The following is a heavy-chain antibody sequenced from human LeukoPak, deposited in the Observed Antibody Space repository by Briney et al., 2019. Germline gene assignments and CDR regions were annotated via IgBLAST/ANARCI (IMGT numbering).Heavy chain of an antibody. D-gene: IGHD2-2*01. V-gene: IGHV4-34*01. CDR3: ARGREDFILVPGTKRKSYYMDV. Sequence: SETLSLTCAVYGGSFSGYYWSWIRQPPGKGLEWIGEINHSGSTNYNPSLKSRVTISVDTSKNQFFLKLSSVTAADTAVYYCARGREDFILVPGTKRKSYYMDVWGKGTTVTVSS. CDR1: GGSFSGYY. CDR2: INHSGST. J-gene: IGHJ6*03.